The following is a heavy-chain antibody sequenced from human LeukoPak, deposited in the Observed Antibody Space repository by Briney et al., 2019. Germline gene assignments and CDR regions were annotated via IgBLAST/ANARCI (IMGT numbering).Heavy chain of an antibody. CDR3: VGWTAY. CDR1: GFIFSTYW. J-gene: IGHJ4*02. Sequence: PGGSLRLSCAASGFIFSTYWMMWARQAPGKGLEWVARIKSKTDGETTDYTTPVKGRFTISRDDSKNTLYLQMNSLKTEDTAVYYCVGWTAYWGQGTLVAVSS. CDR2: IKSKTDGETT. V-gene: IGHV3-15*01. D-gene: IGHD3/OR15-3a*01.